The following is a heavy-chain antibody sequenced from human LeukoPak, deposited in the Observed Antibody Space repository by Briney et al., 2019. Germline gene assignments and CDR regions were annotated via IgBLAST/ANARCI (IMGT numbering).Heavy chain of an antibody. Sequence: GASVKVSCKVSGYTLTELSMHWVRQAPGKGLEWMGGFDPEDGETIYAQKFQGRVTMTEDTSTDTAYMELSSLRSEDTAVYYCATPGWELPEDAFDIWGQGTMVTVSS. D-gene: IGHD1-26*01. V-gene: IGHV1-24*01. CDR1: GYTLTELS. J-gene: IGHJ3*02. CDR2: FDPEDGET. CDR3: ATPGWELPEDAFDI.